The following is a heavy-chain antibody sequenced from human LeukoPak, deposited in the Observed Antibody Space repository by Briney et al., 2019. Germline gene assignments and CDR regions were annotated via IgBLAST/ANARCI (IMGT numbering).Heavy chain of an antibody. CDR1: GGSISSSSYY. CDR2: IYYSGST. CDR3: ARHDYSSSWYNWFDP. V-gene: IGHV4-39*01. D-gene: IGHD6-13*01. J-gene: IGHJ5*02. Sequence: SETLSLTCTVSGGSISSSSYYWGWIRQPPGKGLEWIGSIYYSGSTYYNPPLKSRVTISVDTSKNQFSLKLSSVTAADTAVYYCARHDYSSSWYNWFDPWGQGTLVTVSS.